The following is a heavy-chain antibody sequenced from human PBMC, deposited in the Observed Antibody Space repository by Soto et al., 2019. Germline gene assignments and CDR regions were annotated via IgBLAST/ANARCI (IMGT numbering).Heavy chain of an antibody. V-gene: IGHV4-34*01. CDR2: INHSGST. Sequence: SETQSLTCAVYGGSFSCYDWSWIRQPPGKGLEWIGEINHSGSTNYNPSLKSRVTISVDTSKNQFSLKLSSVTAADTAVYYCARETPLVGDILTGYYIDYWGQGTLVTVSS. CDR3: ARETPLVGDILTGYYIDY. CDR1: GGSFSCYD. J-gene: IGHJ4*02. D-gene: IGHD3-9*01.